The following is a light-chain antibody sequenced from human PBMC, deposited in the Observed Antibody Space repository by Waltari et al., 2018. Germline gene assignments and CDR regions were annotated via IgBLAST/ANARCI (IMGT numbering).Light chain of an antibody. CDR2: GAS. V-gene: IGKV3-15*01. CDR1: QGVSSD. CDR3: QQYNKWPPGT. Sequence: EVVLTQSPATLSVSLGERATLSCRASQGVSSDLAWYQQKPGQAPRLIIHGASIRATGIPARFSGSGSWTEFTLTISSLQSEDSAVYYCQQYNKWPPGTFGQGTKVEIK. J-gene: IGKJ1*01.